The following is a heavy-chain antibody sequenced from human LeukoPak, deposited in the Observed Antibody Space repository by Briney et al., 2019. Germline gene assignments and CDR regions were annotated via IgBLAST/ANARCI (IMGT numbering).Heavy chain of an antibody. D-gene: IGHD3-10*01. CDR2: INHSGST. Sequence: PSETLSLTCAVYGGSFSGYYWSWIRQPPGKGLEWIGEINHSGSTNYNPSLKSRVTISVDTSKNQFSLKLSSVTAADTAVYYCARLPYYYGSGSYRPRDYWGQGTLVTVSS. CDR1: GGSFSGYY. J-gene: IGHJ4*02. CDR3: ARLPYYYGSGSYRPRDY. V-gene: IGHV4-34*01.